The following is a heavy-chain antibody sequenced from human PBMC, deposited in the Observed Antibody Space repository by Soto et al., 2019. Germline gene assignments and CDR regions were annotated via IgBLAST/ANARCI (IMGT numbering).Heavy chain of an antibody. CDR1: GFPFSICG. CDR3: ARGKHYDFWSGYYTGTYYYYMDV. D-gene: IGHD3-3*01. J-gene: IGHJ6*03. Sequence: SLRPSYIKSGFPFSICGLHGFRQAPRMVFEWLAVIWYDGSNKYYADSVKGRFTISRDNSKNTLYLQMNSLRAEDTAVYYCARGKHYDFWSGYYTGTYYYYMDVWGKGT. CDR2: IWYDGSNK. V-gene: IGHV3-33*01.